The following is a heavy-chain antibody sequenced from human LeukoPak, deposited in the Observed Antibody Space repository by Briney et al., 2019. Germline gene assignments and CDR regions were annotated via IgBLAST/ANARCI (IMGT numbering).Heavy chain of an antibody. CDR3: VTGIYNGWYYFDS. Sequence: ASVKVSCKASGYTFTGYYIHWVRQAPGQGLEWMGWINPNSGGTNYAQKFQGWVTMTRDTSISTAYMELSRLRSDDTAVYYCVTGIYNGWYYFDSWGQGTLVTVSS. CDR1: GYTFTGYY. CDR2: INPNSGGT. V-gene: IGHV1-2*04. D-gene: IGHD6-19*01. J-gene: IGHJ4*02.